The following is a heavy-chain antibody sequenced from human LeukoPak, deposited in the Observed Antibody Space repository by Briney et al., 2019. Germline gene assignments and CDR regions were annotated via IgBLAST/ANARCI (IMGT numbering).Heavy chain of an antibody. CDR3: ARYDPPDDWFDP. J-gene: IGHJ5*02. Sequence: WESLKISCKGSGYSFTKFWIGWVRQMPGKGLEWMGIIYPGDSDTRYSPSFQGQVTISADKSISTAYLQWSSLKASDTAMYYCARYDPPDDWFDPWGQGTLVTVSS. CDR1: GYSFTKFW. D-gene: IGHD1-1*01. V-gene: IGHV5-51*01. CDR2: IYPGDSDT.